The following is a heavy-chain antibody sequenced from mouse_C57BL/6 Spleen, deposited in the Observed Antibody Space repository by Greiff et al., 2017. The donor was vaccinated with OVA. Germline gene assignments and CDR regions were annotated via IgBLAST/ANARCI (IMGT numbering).Heavy chain of an antibody. CDR3: ARRGSYYYGSSPYYFDY. V-gene: IGHV1-69*01. CDR1: GYTFTSYW. Sequence: QVQLQQPGAELVMPGASVKLSCKASGYTFTSYWMHWVKQRPGQGLEWIGEIDPSDSYTNDNQKFKGKSTLTVDKSSSTAYMQLSSLTSEDSAVYYCARRGSYYYGSSPYYFDYWGQGTTLTVSS. CDR2: IDPSDSYT. D-gene: IGHD1-1*01. J-gene: IGHJ2*01.